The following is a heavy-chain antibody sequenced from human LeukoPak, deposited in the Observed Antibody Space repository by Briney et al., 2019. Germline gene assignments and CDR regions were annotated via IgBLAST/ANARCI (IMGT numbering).Heavy chain of an antibody. D-gene: IGHD3-9*01. CDR1: GGSFSGYY. CDR3: ARHLTGWALYYYGMDV. Sequence: SETLSLTCAVYGGSFSGYYWSWIRQPPGKGLEWIGEINHSGSTNYNPSLKSRVTISLDTSKNQVSLKLTSVTAADTALYYCARHLTGWALYYYGMDVWGQGTTVTVSS. J-gene: IGHJ6*02. V-gene: IGHV4-34*01. CDR2: INHSGST.